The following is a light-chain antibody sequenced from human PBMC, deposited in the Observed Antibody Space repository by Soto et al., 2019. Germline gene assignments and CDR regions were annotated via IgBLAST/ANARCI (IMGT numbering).Light chain of an antibody. CDR3: QQYDSSPRT. Sequence: EIVLTQSPGTLSLSPGERATLSCRASQSVSSNYLAWYQQKPGQAPRLLIYGAFKRATGIPDRFSGSGSGTEFTLTISRLEPEDFAVYYCQQYDSSPRTFGQRTKVDIK. J-gene: IGKJ1*01. CDR1: QSVSSNY. V-gene: IGKV3-20*01. CDR2: GAF.